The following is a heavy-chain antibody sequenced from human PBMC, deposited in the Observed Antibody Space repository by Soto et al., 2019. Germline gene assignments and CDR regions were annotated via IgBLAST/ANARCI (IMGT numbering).Heavy chain of an antibody. V-gene: IGHV4-59*01. CDR2: IHYNGNT. Sequence: SETLSLTCTVSGDSISRYSWSWTRQPPGKGLEWIGNIHYNGNTKYSPSLKSRVTMSVDTSKNHFSLKLISVTTADTAVYFCAREGNLGRWIQPLASWGQGTLVTVSS. D-gene: IGHD2-2*03. J-gene: IGHJ4*02. CDR3: AREGNLGRWIQPLAS. CDR1: GDSISRYS.